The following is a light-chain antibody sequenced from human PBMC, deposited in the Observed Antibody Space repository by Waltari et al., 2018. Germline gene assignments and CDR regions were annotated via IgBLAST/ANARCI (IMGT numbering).Light chain of an antibody. CDR1: QSVSSY. J-gene: IGKJ4*02. V-gene: IGKV3-11*01. Sequence: ENVLAQAPATLTLSPGERATCSCRASQSVSSYLAWYQQKPGQAPRLLIYDASNRATGIPARFSGSGSGTDFTLTISILEPEDFAVYYCQQRSNWPPLTFGGGTKVEIK. CDR2: DAS. CDR3: QQRSNWPPLT.